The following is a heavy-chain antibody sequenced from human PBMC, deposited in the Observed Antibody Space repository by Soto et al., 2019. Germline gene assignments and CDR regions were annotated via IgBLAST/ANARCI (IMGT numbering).Heavy chain of an antibody. Sequence: SETLSLTCTVSGGSVINSNYYWGWIRQSPGKGLEWIGSFYYRGRSYSKSSVKSRVTISVDTSKNQFSLNLNSVTASDTAVYYCVSQRTSVLTQAYFDYWGPGALVTVSS. J-gene: IGHJ4*02. CDR1: GGSVINSNYY. CDR2: FYYRGRS. D-gene: IGHD2-8*01. CDR3: VSQRTSVLTQAYFDY. V-gene: IGHV4-39*01.